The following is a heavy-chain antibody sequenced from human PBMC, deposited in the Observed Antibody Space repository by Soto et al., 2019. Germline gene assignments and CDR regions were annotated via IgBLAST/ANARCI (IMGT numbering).Heavy chain of an antibody. D-gene: IGHD7-27*01. CDR1: GGSLSTYY. V-gene: IGHV4-34*01. Sequence: SETLSLTCAVYGGSLSTYYWSWIRQSPGEGLEWIGEIHPSGTTDYNPSLWSRVTMSLDTSKNQFSLNLISVTAADTGVYYCARGRDEYKLGNVWGPGTTVTVSS. CDR2: IHPSGTT. J-gene: IGHJ6*02. CDR3: ARGRDEYKLGNV.